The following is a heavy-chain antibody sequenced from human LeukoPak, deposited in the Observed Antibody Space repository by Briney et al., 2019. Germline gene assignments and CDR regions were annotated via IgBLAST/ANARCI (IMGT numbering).Heavy chain of an antibody. J-gene: IGHJ4*02. V-gene: IGHV3-23*01. Sequence: GGSLRLSCAASGFTFSSYAMSWVRQAPGKGLEWVSAISGSGGSTYYADSVKGRFTISRDNSKNTLYFQINSLRAEDTAVYYCARSPSSGYLYFDYWGQGTLVTVSS. CDR3: ARSPSSGYLYFDY. CDR2: ISGSGGST. CDR1: GFTFSSYA. D-gene: IGHD3-22*01.